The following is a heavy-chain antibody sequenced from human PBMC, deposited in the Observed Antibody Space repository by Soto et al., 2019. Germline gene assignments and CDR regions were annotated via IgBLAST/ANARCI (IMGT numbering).Heavy chain of an antibody. Sequence: QVQLQQWGAGLLKPSETLSLTCAVYGGSFSGYYWSWIRQPPGKGLEWIGEINLSGSTNYNPSLKSRVTISVATSTNQFSLRLSSVTAADTAVYYCARGRSSYGSGSYSDWFDPWGQGTLVTVSS. V-gene: IGHV4-34*01. CDR1: GGSFSGYY. CDR2: INLSGST. J-gene: IGHJ5*02. CDR3: ARGRSSYGSGSYSDWFDP. D-gene: IGHD3-10*01.